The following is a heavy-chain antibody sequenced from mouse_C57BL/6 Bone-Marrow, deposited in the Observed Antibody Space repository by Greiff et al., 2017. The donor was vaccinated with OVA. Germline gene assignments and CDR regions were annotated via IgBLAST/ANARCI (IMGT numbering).Heavy chain of an antibody. CDR3: ARREDYGDYYAMDH. J-gene: IGHJ4*01. D-gene: IGHD1-1*01. CDR1: GFNIKDYY. Sequence: EVMLVESGAELVKPGASVKLSCTASGFNIKDYYMHWVKQRTEQGLEWIGMIDPEDGETKYAPKFQGKATITADTSSNTAYLQLSSLTSEDTAVYYCARREDYGDYYAMDHWGQGTSGTGAS. CDR2: IDPEDGET. V-gene: IGHV14-2*01.